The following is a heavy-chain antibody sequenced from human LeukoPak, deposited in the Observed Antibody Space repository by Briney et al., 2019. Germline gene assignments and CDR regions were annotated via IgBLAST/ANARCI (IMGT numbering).Heavy chain of an antibody. V-gene: IGHV3-23*01. D-gene: IGHD1-20*01. Sequence: PGGSLRLSCAASGFTSSSYSMNWVRQAPGKGLEWVSAISGSGGSTYYADSVKGRFTISRDNSKNTLYLQMNSLRAEDTAVYYCANRGLNGSRYNWNDFYFDYWGQGTLVTVSS. CDR2: ISGSGGST. CDR3: ANRGLNGSRYNWNDFYFDY. J-gene: IGHJ4*02. CDR1: GFTSSSYS.